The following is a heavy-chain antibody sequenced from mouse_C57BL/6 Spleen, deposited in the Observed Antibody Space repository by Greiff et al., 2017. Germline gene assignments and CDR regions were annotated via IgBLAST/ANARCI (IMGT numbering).Heavy chain of an antibody. CDR1: GYSITSGYY. V-gene: IGHV3-6*01. Sequence: EVQLQQSGPGLVKPSQSLSLTCSVTGYSITSGYYWNWIRQFPGNKLEWMGYISYDGSNNYNPSLKNRISITRDTSKNQFFLKLNSVTTEDTATYYCAREKGHYGFDDWGQGTTLTVSS. D-gene: IGHD1-1*01. CDR3: AREKGHYGFDD. J-gene: IGHJ2*01. CDR2: ISYDGSN.